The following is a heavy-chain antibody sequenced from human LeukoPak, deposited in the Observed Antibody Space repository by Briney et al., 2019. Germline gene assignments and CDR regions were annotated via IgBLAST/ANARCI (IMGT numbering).Heavy chain of an antibody. V-gene: IGHV4-4*07. Sequence: SETLSLTCTVSGGSFSSYYWSWIRQPAGKGLEWIGHIYTSGTTNYNPSLKSRVTMSIDTSKNQFSLKLSSVTAADTAIYYCARDAKYYFGSRTYFFFEYWGQETLLTVSS. CDR1: GGSFSSYY. D-gene: IGHD3-10*01. J-gene: IGHJ4*02. CDR3: ARDAKYYFGSRTYFFFEY. CDR2: IYTSGTT.